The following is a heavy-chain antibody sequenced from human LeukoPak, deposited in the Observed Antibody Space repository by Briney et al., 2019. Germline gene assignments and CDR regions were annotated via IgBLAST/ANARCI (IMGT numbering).Heavy chain of an antibody. J-gene: IGHJ4*02. V-gene: IGHV3-33*01. Sequence: GGSLRLSCAASGLTFSSYGMHWVRQAPGKGLEWVAVIWYDGSNKYYADSVKGRFTISRDNSKNTLYLQMNSLRAEDTAVYYCAREPRGDGYNYFFDYWGQGTLVTVSS. D-gene: IGHD5-24*01. CDR1: GLTFSSYG. CDR2: IWYDGSNK. CDR3: AREPRGDGYNYFFDY.